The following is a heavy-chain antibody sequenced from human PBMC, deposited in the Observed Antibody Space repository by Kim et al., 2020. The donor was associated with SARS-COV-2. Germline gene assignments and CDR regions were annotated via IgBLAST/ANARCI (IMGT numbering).Heavy chain of an antibody. Sequence: SVKVSCKASGGTFSSYAISWVRQAPGQGLEWMGRIIPILGIANYAQKFQGRVTITADKSTSTAYMELSSLRSEDTAVYYCARGITMVRGVPNWFDPWGQGTLVTVSS. D-gene: IGHD3-10*01. CDR1: GGTFSSYA. CDR3: ARGITMVRGVPNWFDP. V-gene: IGHV1-69*04. J-gene: IGHJ5*02. CDR2: IIPILGIA.